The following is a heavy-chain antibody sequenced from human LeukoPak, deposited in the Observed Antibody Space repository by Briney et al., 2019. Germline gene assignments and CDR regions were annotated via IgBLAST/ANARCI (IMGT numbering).Heavy chain of an antibody. CDR2: IIPILGIA. V-gene: IGHV1-69*04. D-gene: IGHD5-12*01. CDR1: GGTFRSYA. J-gene: IGHJ5*02. CDR3: ARTPYSGYDMNWFDP. Sequence: ASVKVSCTASGGTFRSYAISWVRQAPGQGLEWMGRIIPILGIANYAQKFQGRVTITADKSTSTAYMELSSLRSEDTAVYYCARTPYSGYDMNWFDPWGQGTLVTVSS.